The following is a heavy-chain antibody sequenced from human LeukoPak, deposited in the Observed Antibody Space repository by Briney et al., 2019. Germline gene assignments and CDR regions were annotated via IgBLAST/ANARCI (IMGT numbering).Heavy chain of an antibody. CDR2: ISYDGSNK. CDR1: GFTFSGYG. D-gene: IGHD6-19*01. Sequence: PGGSLRLSCAASGFTFSGYGMHWVRRAPGKGLEWVAVISYDGSNKYYADSVKGRFTISRDNSKNTLYLQMNSLRAEDTAVYYCAKDRRSSGWFLDVWGQGTTVTVSS. CDR3: AKDRRSSGWFLDV. V-gene: IGHV3-30*18. J-gene: IGHJ6*02.